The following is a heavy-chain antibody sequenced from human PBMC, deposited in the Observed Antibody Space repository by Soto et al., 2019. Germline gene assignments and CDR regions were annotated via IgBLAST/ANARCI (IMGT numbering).Heavy chain of an antibody. D-gene: IGHD5-12*01. CDR1: GFTFSPYW. J-gene: IGHJ6*02. CDR2: INVVGSST. CDR3: SRGGQVASLAPGIKEYYGMDV. Sequence: EVQLVESGGGLVQQGGSLGLSWAAPGFTFSPYWLHWVRQAPGKGLVWVSRINVVGSSTNYADSVKGRFTISRDNAKNTLFLQMNSMRDEDTAVYYCSRGGQVASLAPGIKEYYGMDVWGQGTTVTVSS. V-gene: IGHV3-74*01.